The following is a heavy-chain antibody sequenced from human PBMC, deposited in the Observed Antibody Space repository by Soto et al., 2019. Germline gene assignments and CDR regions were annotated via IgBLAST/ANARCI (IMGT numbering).Heavy chain of an antibody. CDR3: AGGFSYGYIDH. V-gene: IGHV3-53*01. CDR2: IFAGGGT. CDR1: GFTVSSNY. Sequence: QPGGSLRLSCAASGFTVSSNYMSWVRQAPGRGLEWLSVIFAGGGTYYADSVKGRFTISKDNSKNRVYLQMNTLRAGDTAVYYRAGGFSYGYIDHWGQGTPVTVSS. J-gene: IGHJ4*02. D-gene: IGHD5-18*01.